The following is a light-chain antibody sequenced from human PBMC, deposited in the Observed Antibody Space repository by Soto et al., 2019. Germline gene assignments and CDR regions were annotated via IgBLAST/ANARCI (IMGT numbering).Light chain of an antibody. CDR1: QSVSSNY. CDR3: QQYGRSPYS. V-gene: IGKV3-20*01. CDR2: GVS. J-gene: IGKJ2*01. Sequence: EIVLTQSPGTLSLSLGERVTLSCRASQSVSSNYLAWYQQRPGQAPRLLIHGVSSRATGIPDRFTGSGSGRDFTLTISGLEPEDSAVYYCQQYGRSPYSFGQGTKLEIK.